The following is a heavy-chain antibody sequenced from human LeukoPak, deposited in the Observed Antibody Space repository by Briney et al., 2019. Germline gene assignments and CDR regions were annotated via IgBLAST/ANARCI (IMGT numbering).Heavy chain of an antibody. J-gene: IGHJ5*02. V-gene: IGHV5-51*01. CDR2: IYPGDSDT. D-gene: IGHD4-17*01. Sequence: GESLKISCKGSGYSFTSYWIGWVRQMPGKGLEWMGIIYPGDSDTRYSPSFQGQVTISADKSISTAYLQWSSLKASDTAMYYCARRPTPIDYGDMEGWFDPWGQGTLVTVSS. CDR1: GYSFTSYW. CDR3: ARRPTPIDYGDMEGWFDP.